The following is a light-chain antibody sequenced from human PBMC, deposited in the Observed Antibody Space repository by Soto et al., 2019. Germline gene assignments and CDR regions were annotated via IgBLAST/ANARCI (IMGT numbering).Light chain of an antibody. CDR3: QQYNTYPWT. CDR1: QSINNR. J-gene: IGKJ1*01. Sequence: DIQMTQSPSTLSASVGDRVTITCRASQSINNRLVWYQQKPGIAPILLIYKASSLQSGVPSRFSGSGSGTEFNFTISSLQPADFATYYCQQYNTYPWTCGHGTKVEI. CDR2: KAS. V-gene: IGKV1-5*03.